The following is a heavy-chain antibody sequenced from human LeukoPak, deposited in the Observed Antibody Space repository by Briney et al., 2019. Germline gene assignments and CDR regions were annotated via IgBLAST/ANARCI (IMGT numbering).Heavy chain of an antibody. V-gene: IGHV1-8*01. CDR1: GYTFTIYD. CDR3: ARGPYYYDSSGYYPYYYGMDV. CDR2: MNPNSGNK. D-gene: IGHD3-22*01. J-gene: IGHJ6*02. Sequence: ASVRVSCKASGYTFTIYDINWVRQAPGQGLEWMGWMNPNSGNKGYAQKFQGRVTMTRNTSIITAYMELSRLRSDDTAVYYCARGPYYYDSSGYYPYYYGMDVWGQGTTVTVSS.